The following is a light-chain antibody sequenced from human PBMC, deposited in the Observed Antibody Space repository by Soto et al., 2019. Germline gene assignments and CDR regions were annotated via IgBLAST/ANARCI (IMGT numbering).Light chain of an antibody. CDR2: DVS. Sequence: QSALTQPRSVSGSPGQSVTISCTGTSSDVGGYNYVSWYQQHPGKAPKLMIYDVSKRPSGVPDRFSGSKSGNTASLTISGLHAEDEADYYCCSYAGSYTFEGVFGGGTKLTVL. CDR1: SSDVGGYNY. J-gene: IGLJ2*01. CDR3: CSYAGSYTFEGV. V-gene: IGLV2-11*01.